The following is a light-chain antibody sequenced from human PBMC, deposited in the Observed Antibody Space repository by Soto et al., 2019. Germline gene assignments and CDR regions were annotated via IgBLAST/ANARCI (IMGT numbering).Light chain of an antibody. CDR3: LSYAGSYNFV. Sequence: QSALTQPRSVSGSPGQSITISCTGSSSDVGSYNYVSWYQQHPGQAPKFMIYDVNKRPSGVSHRFSGSKSGNTASLTISGLQADDEADYYCLSYAGSYNFVFGSWTKLTVL. CDR2: DVN. J-gene: IGLJ1*01. CDR1: SSDVGSYNY. V-gene: IGLV2-11*01.